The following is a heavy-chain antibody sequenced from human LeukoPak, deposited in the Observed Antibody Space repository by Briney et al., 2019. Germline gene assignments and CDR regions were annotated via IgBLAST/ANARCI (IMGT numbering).Heavy chain of an antibody. J-gene: IGHJ3*02. CDR2: ISGSGGST. CDR1: GFTFNTYA. Sequence: GGSLRLSCAASGFTFNTYAMSWVRQAPGKGLKWVSGISGSGGSTYYADSVKGRLTISRDNSKNTLYLQMNSLRAEDTAVYYCAKEHFVSEFDLTAEGAFDIWGQGTVVTVSS. V-gene: IGHV3-23*01. CDR3: AKEHFVSEFDLTAEGAFDI. D-gene: IGHD1-20*01.